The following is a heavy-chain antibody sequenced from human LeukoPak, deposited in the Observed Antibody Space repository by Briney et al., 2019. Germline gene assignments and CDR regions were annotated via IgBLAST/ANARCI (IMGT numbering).Heavy chain of an antibody. CDR2: ISARGGTT. J-gene: IGHJ3*02. CDR1: GFTFNSYA. CDR3: AKEVAIPVAVDAFER. Sequence: GGSLRLSCAASGFTFNSYAMSWVRQAPGKGLEWVSAISARGGTTYYADSVRGRFTISRDNSKNTLYLQMNSLGAEDTAVYYCAKEVAIPVAVDAFERWGQGTLVTVSS. D-gene: IGHD6-19*01. V-gene: IGHV3-23*01.